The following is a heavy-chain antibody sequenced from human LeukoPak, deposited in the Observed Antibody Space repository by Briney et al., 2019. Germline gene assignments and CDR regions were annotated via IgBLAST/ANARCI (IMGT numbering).Heavy chain of an antibody. CDR2: ISTGSTYI. Sequence: PGGSLRLSCAASGFTFNSYTMTWVRQAPGKGLEWVSSISTGSTYIYSADSVKGRFTISRDNAKNSLYLQMNSLRAEDTAVYYCARDRDCGGDCYPPNWFDPWGQGTLVTVSS. CDR3: ARDRDCGGDCYPPNWFDP. V-gene: IGHV3-21*01. CDR1: GFTFNSYT. J-gene: IGHJ5*02. D-gene: IGHD2-21*02.